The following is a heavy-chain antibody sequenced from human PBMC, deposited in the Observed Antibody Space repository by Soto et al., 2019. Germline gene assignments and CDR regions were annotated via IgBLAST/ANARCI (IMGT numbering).Heavy chain of an antibody. CDR3: ARGGYYDSSGARNYHYYGMDA. CDR2: ISPYDDNT. Sequence: QVQLVQSGTEVKKPGASVKVSCKASGYTFNSYGISWVRQAPGQGLEWMGWISPYDDNTNYAQNLQGRVTITTDTSERTAYMELGILRSDDTAVYYGARGGYYDSSGARNYHYYGMDAWGQGTTVTV. D-gene: IGHD3-22*01. CDR1: GYTFNSYG. V-gene: IGHV1-18*01. J-gene: IGHJ6*02.